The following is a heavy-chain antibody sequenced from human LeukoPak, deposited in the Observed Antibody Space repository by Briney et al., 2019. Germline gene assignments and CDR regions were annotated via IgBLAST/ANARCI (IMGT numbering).Heavy chain of an antibody. D-gene: IGHD3-3*01. CDR2: VDPSDSDT. V-gene: IGHV5-51*01. J-gene: IGHJ4*02. CDR3: VRLGPSRYFFDY. Sequence: GESLKISCKVSGYKFTDYWIGWVRQMPGQGLEWMEIVDPSDSDTRYSPSFQGQVTISADNAITTAYLQWSTVEASDTAMYYCVRLGPSRYFFDYWGQGTQVTVSS. CDR1: GYKFTDYW.